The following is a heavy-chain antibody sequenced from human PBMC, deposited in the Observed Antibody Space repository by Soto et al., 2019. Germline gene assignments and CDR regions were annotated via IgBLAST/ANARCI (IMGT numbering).Heavy chain of an antibody. J-gene: IGHJ6*02. D-gene: IGHD2-15*01. CDR2: ISYAETNT. V-gene: IGHV3-30-3*01. CDR1: GFTFSSYD. CDR3: ARERHAVGAVVAARYSADDLYV. Sequence: QVQLVESGGGVVKPGRSLRLSCAASGFTFSSYDMHWVRQAPGKGLEWVSDISYAETNTYYADSVMGRFTISRDNSKNTLYLQMHRLRDEDTAVYYCARERHAVGAVVAARYSADDLYVWSQVTTVTVSS.